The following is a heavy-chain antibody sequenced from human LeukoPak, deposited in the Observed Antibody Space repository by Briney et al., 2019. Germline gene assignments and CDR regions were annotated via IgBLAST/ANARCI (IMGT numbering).Heavy chain of an antibody. CDR1: GGSISSSSYY. D-gene: IGHD6-13*01. CDR2: IYYSGST. J-gene: IGHJ5*02. Sequence: SETLSLTCTVSGGSISSSSYYWGWIRQPPGKGLEWIGSIYYSGSTYYNPSLKSRVTISVDTSKNQFSLKLSSVTAADTAVYYCARVWGGEGIAAAGTINWFDPWGQGTLVTVSS. V-gene: IGHV4-39*07. CDR3: ARVWGGEGIAAAGTINWFDP.